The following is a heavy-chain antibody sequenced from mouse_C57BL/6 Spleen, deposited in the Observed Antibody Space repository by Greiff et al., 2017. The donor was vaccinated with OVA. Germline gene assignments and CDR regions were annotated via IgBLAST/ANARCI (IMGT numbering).Heavy chain of an antibody. CDR1: GYAFSSSW. J-gene: IGHJ4*01. V-gene: IGHV1-82*01. CDR2: IYPGDGDT. Sequence: QVQLQQSGPELVKPGASVKISCKASGYAFSSSWMNWVKQRPGQGLEWIGRIYPGDGDTNYNGKFKGKATLTADKSSSTAYMQLSSLTSEDSAVYFCAGWAMDYWGQGTSVTVSS. CDR3: AGWAMDY.